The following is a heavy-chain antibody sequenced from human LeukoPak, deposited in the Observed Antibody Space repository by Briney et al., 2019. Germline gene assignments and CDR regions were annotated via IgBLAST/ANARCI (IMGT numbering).Heavy chain of an antibody. J-gene: IGHJ4*02. V-gene: IGHV4-4*02. CDR2: VHLNGAT. D-gene: IGHD3-3*01. CDR1: GGSILSTNW. Sequence: PSGTLSLTCAVSGGSILSTNWWSWVRQPPGKGLEWIGEVHLNGATNYIPSVEGRVTMSIDKSKNHLSLEVISVTAADTAMYYCTRGSGAFSPFGFWGQGTLVTVSS. CDR3: TRGSGAFSPFGF.